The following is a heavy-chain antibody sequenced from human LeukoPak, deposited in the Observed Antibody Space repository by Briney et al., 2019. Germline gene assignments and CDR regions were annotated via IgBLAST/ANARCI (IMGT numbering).Heavy chain of an antibody. CDR2: ISYDGSNK. CDR1: GFTFSSYG. J-gene: IGHJ3*02. Sequence: GGSLGLSCAASGFTFSSYGMHWVRQAPGKGLEWVAVISYDGSNKYYADSVKGRFTISRDNSKNTLYLQMNSLRAEDTAVYYCAKVQWLVDVDAFDIWGQGTMVTVSS. CDR3: AKVQWLVDVDAFDI. V-gene: IGHV3-30*18. D-gene: IGHD6-19*01.